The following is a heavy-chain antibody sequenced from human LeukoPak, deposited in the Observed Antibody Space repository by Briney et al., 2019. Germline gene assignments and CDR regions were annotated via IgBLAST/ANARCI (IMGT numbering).Heavy chain of an antibody. V-gene: IGHV3-30*03. CDR2: ISYDGSNK. D-gene: IGHD4-17*01. CDR3: ARYGDPYYYYYGMDV. Sequence: GRSLRLSCAASGFTFSSYGMHWVRQAPGKGLEWVAVISYDGSNKYYADSVKGRFTISRDNSKNTLYLQMNSLRAEDSAVYYCARYGDPYYYYYGMDVWGQGTTVTVSS. J-gene: IGHJ6*02. CDR1: GFTFSSYG.